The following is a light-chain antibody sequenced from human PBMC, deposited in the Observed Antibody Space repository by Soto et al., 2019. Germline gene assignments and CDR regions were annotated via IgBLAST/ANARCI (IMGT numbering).Light chain of an antibody. V-gene: IGLV1-51*01. J-gene: IGLJ3*02. CDR3: GTWDFSLSVWV. CDR1: SSNIGNNY. CDR2: DNN. Sequence: QSVLTQPPSVSAAPGQKVTISCSGSSSNIGNNYVSCYQHLPGTAPKLLIYDNNKRPSGIPDRFSGSKSGTSATLGITGLQTGDEADYYCGTWDFSLSVWVFGGGTKVTVL.